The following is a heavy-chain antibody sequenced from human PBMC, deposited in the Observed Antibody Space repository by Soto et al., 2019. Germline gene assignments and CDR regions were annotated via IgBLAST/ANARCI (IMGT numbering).Heavy chain of an antibody. V-gene: IGHV4-59*01. J-gene: IGHJ6*02. CDR1: GGSISSYY. CDR2: ISYSGST. CDR3: AREGTYKNYYYYGMDV. Sequence: PSETLSLACTVSGGSISSYYWNWIRQPPGKGLEWIGYISYSGSTNYNPSLKSRVTMSVDTSKNQFSLKLSSVTAADTAVYYCAREGTYKNYYYYGMDVWGQGTTVTVSS. D-gene: IGHD1-1*01.